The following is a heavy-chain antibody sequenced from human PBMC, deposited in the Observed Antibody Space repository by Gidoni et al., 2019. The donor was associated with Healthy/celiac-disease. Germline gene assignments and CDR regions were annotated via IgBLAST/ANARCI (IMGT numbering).Heavy chain of an antibody. CDR2: ISSSSSYI. V-gene: IGHV3-21*01. Sequence: EVQLVESGGGLVKPGGSLRLSCAASGFTFSSYSMNWVRQAPGKGLEWVSSISSSSSYIYYADSVKGRFTISRDNAKNSLYLQMNSLRAEDTAVYYCARLGQIDYGDYLGGVSGDYWGQGTLVTVSS. CDR3: ARLGQIDYGDYLGGVSGDY. J-gene: IGHJ4*02. D-gene: IGHD4-17*01. CDR1: GFTFSSYS.